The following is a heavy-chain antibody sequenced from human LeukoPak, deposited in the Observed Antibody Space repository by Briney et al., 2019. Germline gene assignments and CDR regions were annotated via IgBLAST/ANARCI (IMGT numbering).Heavy chain of an antibody. V-gene: IGHV1-69*02. D-gene: IGHD3-22*01. Sequence: GSSVKVSCKASGGTFSSYTISWVRQAPGQGLEWMGRIIPILGIANYAQKFQGRVTITADKSTSIAYMELSSLRSEDTAVYYCASSEGYYYDSSGLMGYWGQGTLVTVSS. CDR2: IIPILGIA. CDR3: ASSEGYYYDSSGLMGY. J-gene: IGHJ4*02. CDR1: GGTFSSYT.